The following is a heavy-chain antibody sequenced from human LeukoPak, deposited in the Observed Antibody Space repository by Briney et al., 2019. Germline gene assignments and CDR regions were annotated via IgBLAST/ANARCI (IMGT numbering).Heavy chain of an antibody. CDR2: INIDGSST. Sequence: PGGSLRLSCAASGFTFSTYWMHWVRQAPGKGLVWVSRINIDGSSTSYADSVKGRFTISRDNAKNTLYLQMNSLRAEDTALYYCARARGAYDRSGYSYRPFAFWGQGSLVTVSS. CDR1: GFTFSTYW. V-gene: IGHV3-74*01. D-gene: IGHD3-22*01. CDR3: ARARGAYDRSGYSYRPFAF. J-gene: IGHJ4*02.